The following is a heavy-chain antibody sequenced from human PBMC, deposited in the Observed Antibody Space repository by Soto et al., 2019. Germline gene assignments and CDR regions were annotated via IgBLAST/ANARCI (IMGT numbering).Heavy chain of an antibody. CDR1: GGSISSYY. CDR2: IYNGATT. Sequence: SETLSLTYIVSGGSISSYYWTWTRQPPGKGLEWIGCIYNGATTNYNPSLKSRVTISVDTSKNQFSLKLTSVTAADTAVYYCARDDSQRPATYWGQGTLVTVSS. V-gene: IGHV4-59*01. J-gene: IGHJ4*02. CDR3: ARDDSQRPATY. D-gene: IGHD1-26*01.